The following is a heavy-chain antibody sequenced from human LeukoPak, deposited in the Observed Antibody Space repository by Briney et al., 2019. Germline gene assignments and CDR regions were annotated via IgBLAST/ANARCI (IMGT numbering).Heavy chain of an antibody. J-gene: IGHJ6*02. CDR1: GFTFSNYA. CDR2: ISNTGSDT. D-gene: IGHD3-10*01. V-gene: IGHV3-23*01. CDR3: AKVPYSDYGSGRPPFMDV. Sequence: GGSLRLSCAASGFTFSNYAMSWVRQAPGKGLKWVSTISNTGSDTYYADTVLGRFTISRDNSENTLYLQMNNLRAEDTAIHYCAKVPYSDYGSGRPPFMDVWGQGTTVAVSS.